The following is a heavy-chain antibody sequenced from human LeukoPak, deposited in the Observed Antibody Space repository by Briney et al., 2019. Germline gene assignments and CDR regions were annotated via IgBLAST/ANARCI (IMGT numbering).Heavy chain of an antibody. J-gene: IGHJ3*02. Sequence: SETLSLTCTVSGGSISSDYWSWIRQPPGKGLEWIGYLFYSGSTNYNPSLKSRVTISVDTSKNQFSLKLSSVTAADTAVYYCARGSWPAFDIWGQGTMVTVSS. CDR2: LFYSGST. V-gene: IGHV4-59*01. CDR1: GGSISSDY. CDR3: ARGSWPAFDI.